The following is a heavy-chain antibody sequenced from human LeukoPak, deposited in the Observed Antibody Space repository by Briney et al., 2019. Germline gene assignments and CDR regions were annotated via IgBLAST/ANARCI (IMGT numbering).Heavy chain of an antibody. D-gene: IGHD2-2*02. J-gene: IGHJ3*02. CDR1: GFSFTNAW. Sequence: PGGSLRLYCAASGFSFTNAWMSWVRQAPGKGLEWVGRIKSKNNGGTTDYATPVKGRFTISRDDSKNTLYLEMDSLKTEDTAVYYCTTEGCLSTRCYTPNAFDIWGPGTVVTVSS. V-gene: IGHV3-15*01. CDR3: TTEGCLSTRCYTPNAFDI. CDR2: IKSKNNGGTT.